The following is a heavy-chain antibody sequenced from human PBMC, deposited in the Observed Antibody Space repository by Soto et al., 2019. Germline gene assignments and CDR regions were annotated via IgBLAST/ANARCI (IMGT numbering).Heavy chain of an antibody. D-gene: IGHD3-3*01. Sequence: GGSLRLSCAASGFTFSTYVMSWVRQAPGQGLEWVAVISYDGSNKYYADSVKGRFTISRDNSKNTLYLQMNSLRGEDTAVYYCAKETVEYYFDYWGQGTLVTVSS. CDR3: AKETVEYYFDY. CDR2: ISYDGSNK. V-gene: IGHV3-30*18. J-gene: IGHJ4*02. CDR1: GFTFSTYV.